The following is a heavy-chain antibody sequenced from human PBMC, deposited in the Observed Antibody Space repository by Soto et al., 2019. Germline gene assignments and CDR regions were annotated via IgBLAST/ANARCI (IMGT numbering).Heavy chain of an antibody. CDR2: ISNRGDT. CDR3: AREPRDCRGGSCSITGDAYDI. D-gene: IGHD2-15*01. Sequence: EVQLVESGGGLVQPGGSLRLSCTASGFIVSDTYVNWVRQAPGKGLEWVSVISNRGDTHYADSVRGRFSLSRDISDNTLHLQMNNLRAEDTAVYYCAREPRDCRGGSCSITGDAYDIWGQGTMVTVSS. V-gene: IGHV3-66*01. CDR1: GFIVSDTY. J-gene: IGHJ3*02.